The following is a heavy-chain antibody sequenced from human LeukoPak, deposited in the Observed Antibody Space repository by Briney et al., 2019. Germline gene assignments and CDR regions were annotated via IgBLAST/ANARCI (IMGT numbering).Heavy chain of an antibody. D-gene: IGHD3-10*01. Sequence: SETLSLTCTVSGGSISSSSYYWGWIRQPPGKGLEWIGTIYYRGSTYYNPSLKSRVTISVDTSKNQFSLKLNSVTAADTAVYYCARHLPLWFGDLYFFDYWGQGTLVTVSS. CDR1: GGSISSSSYY. J-gene: IGHJ4*02. CDR2: IYYRGST. V-gene: IGHV4-39*01. CDR3: ARHLPLWFGDLYFFDY.